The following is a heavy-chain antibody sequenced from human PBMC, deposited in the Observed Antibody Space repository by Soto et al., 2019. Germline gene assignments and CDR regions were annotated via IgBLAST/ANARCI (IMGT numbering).Heavy chain of an antibody. CDR1: GFTFSGSA. D-gene: IGHD3-22*01. CDR2: IRSRANSYAT. J-gene: IGHJ5*02. CDR3: TRVPYYYDGSGYYSRYNWFDP. Sequence: EVQLVESGGGLVQPGGSLKLSCAASGFTFSGSAMHWVRQASGKGLEWVGRIRSRANSYATTYAASVNGRFTIYRDDSKTTAYLQMTSLKTEDKAVYYCTRVPYYYDGSGYYSRYNWFDPWGQGTLVTVSS. V-gene: IGHV3-73*01.